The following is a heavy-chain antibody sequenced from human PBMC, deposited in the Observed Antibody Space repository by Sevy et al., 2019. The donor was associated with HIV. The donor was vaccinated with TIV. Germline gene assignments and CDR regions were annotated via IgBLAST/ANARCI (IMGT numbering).Heavy chain of an antibody. CDR1: GGSFSGYY. Sequence: SETLSLTCAVYGGSFSGYYWSWIRQPPGKGLEWIGEINHSGSTNYNPSLKSRVTISVDTSKNQFSLKLSSVTAADTAVYYCARAGSDTAMVEGIYYWGQGTLVTVSS. D-gene: IGHD5-18*01. CDR2: INHSGST. V-gene: IGHV4-34*01. CDR3: ARAGSDTAMVEGIYY. J-gene: IGHJ4*02.